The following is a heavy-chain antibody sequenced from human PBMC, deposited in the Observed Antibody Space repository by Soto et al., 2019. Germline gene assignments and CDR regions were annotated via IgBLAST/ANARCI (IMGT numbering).Heavy chain of an antibody. CDR1: GGSISSSSYY. D-gene: IGHD5-18*01. CDR2: IYYSRST. Sequence: PSETLSLTCTVSGGSISSSSYYWGWIRQPPGKGLEWIGSIYYSRSTYYNPSLKSRVTISVDTSKNQFSLKLSSVTAADTAVYNCARGVDTAMVADYWGQGTLVTVSS. CDR3: ARGVDTAMVADY. V-gene: IGHV4-39*01. J-gene: IGHJ4*02.